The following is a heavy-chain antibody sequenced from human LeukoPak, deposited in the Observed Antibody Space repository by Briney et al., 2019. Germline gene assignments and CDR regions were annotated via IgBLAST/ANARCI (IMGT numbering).Heavy chain of an antibody. CDR2: ISGSGGST. V-gene: IGHV3-23*01. Sequence: PGGSLRLSCAGSGFTFSSYAMSWVRQAPGKGLEWVSTISGSGGSTYYADSVKGRFTISRDNSKNTLYLQMNSLRAEDTAVYYCAKGSDIVATIITFDYWGQGILVTVSS. D-gene: IGHD5-12*01. J-gene: IGHJ4*02. CDR1: GFTFSSYA. CDR3: AKGSDIVATIITFDY.